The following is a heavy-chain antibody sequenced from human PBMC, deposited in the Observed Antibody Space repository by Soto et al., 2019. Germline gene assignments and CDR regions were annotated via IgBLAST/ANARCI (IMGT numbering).Heavy chain of an antibody. V-gene: IGHV1-18*01. Sequence: ASVKVSCKASGYTFTSYGISWVRQAPGQGLEWMGWISAYNGNTNYAQKLQGRVTMTTDTSTSTAYMELRSLRSDDTAVYYCARIAGVYYYGSGSYPDDWGQGTLVTVFS. J-gene: IGHJ4*02. CDR1: GYTFTSYG. CDR3: ARIAGVYYYGSGSYPDD. CDR2: ISAYNGNT. D-gene: IGHD3-10*01.